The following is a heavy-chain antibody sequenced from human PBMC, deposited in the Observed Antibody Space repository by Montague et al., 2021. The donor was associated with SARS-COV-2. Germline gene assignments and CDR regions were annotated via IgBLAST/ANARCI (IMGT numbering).Heavy chain of an antibody. CDR1: DGSISSGTYY. CDR3: ATPGRTGVAGQFDC. D-gene: IGHD3-3*01. CDR2: IYNSGGT. Sequence: TLSLTCTISDGSISSGTYYWSWIRQPAGKGLEWIGRIYNSGGTNYNPSLKSRVAISLDTPHNQFSLKMTSLIAADTAVYYCATPGRTGVAGQFDCWGPGTLVTVSS. V-gene: IGHV4-61*02. J-gene: IGHJ4*02.